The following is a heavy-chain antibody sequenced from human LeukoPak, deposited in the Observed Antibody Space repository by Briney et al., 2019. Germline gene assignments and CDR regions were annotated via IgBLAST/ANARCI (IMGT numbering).Heavy chain of an antibody. CDR2: IYYSGST. CDR3: ARHPRSYYGSGSHWYFDL. D-gene: IGHD3-10*01. J-gene: IGHJ2*01. V-gene: IGHV4-39*01. CDR1: GGSISSSSYY. Sequence: PSETLSPTCTVSGGSISSSSYYWGWIRQPPGKGLEWIGSIYYSGSTYYNPSLKSRVTISVDTSKNQFSLKLSSVTAADTAVYYCARHPRSYYGSGSHWYFDLWGRGTLVTVSS.